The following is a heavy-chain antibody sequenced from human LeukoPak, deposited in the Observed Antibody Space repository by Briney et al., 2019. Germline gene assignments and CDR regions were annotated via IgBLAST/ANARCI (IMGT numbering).Heavy chain of an antibody. D-gene: IGHD6-13*01. CDR3: ARGSSSSWYYFDY. CDR1: GGTFSSYA. Sequence: GASVKVSCTASGGTFSSYAISWVRQAPGQGLEWMGGIIPIFGTANYAQKFQGRVTITADESTSTAYMELRSLRSDDTAVYYCARGSSSSWYYFDYWGQGTLVTVSS. V-gene: IGHV1-69*13. J-gene: IGHJ4*02. CDR2: IIPIFGTA.